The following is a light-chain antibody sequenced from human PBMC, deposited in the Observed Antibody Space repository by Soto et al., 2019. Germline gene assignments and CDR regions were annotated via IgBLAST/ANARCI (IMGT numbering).Light chain of an antibody. V-gene: IGKV3-15*01. CDR1: QSVSSN. CDR2: GAS. J-gene: IGKJ1*01. Sequence: EIVMTQSPATLSVSPGERATLSCMASQSVSSNLAWYQQKPGQAPRLLIYGASTRAIGVPARFSGSGSETEFTLTISGLQSEDSGVYYCLQHYSWPWTFGQGTKVDI. CDR3: LQHYSWPWT.